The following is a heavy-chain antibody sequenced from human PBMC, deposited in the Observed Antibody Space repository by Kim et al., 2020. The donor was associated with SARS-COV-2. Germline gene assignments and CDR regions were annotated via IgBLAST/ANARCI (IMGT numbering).Heavy chain of an antibody. Sequence: SVKVSCKSSGGTFNNFAISWVRQSPGQGLEWMGRIIPVLGATKYALKFQDRVAISADESTRAAYMDLSSLTSEDTAVYYCARGGERGYSAFGEAVFDSWGQGTLVTVSS. V-gene: IGHV1-69*11. CDR2: IIPVLGAT. J-gene: IGHJ4*02. CDR3: ARGGERGYSAFGEAVFDS. D-gene: IGHD5-12*01. CDR1: GGTFNNFA.